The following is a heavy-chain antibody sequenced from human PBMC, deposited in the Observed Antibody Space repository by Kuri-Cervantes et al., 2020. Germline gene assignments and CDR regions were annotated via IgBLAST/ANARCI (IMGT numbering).Heavy chain of an antibody. CDR2: ISAYNGNT. CDR3: ARVRSYLRRSPRENWFDP. CDR1: GYTFTSYG. V-gene: IGHV1-18*01. Sequence: ASVKVSCKASGYTFTSYGISWVRQAPGQGLEWMGWISAYNGNTNYAQKFQGGVTMTRNTSISTAYMELSSLRSEDTAVYYCARVRSYLRRSPRENWFDPWGQGTLVTVSS. J-gene: IGHJ5*02. D-gene: IGHD3-10*01.